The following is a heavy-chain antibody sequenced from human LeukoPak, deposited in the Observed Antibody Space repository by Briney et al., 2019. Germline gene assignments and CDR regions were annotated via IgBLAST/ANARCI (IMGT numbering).Heavy chain of an antibody. CDR1: GDSISDTRYF. CDR2: LYYRET. CDR3: ARGRNWNYQSHFDY. J-gene: IGHJ4*02. D-gene: IGHD1-7*01. V-gene: IGHV4-39*07. Sequence: SETLSLTCTVSGDSISDTRYFWGFIRRSPGKGLEWIVSLYYRETFYNPSLKSRLTISSDTSKNHFSLRLSSLTAADTGVYYCARGRNWNYQSHFDYWGQGTLVTVSS.